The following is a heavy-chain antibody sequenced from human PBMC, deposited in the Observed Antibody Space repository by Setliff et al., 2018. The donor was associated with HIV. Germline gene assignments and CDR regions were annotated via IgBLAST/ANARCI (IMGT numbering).Heavy chain of an antibody. CDR1: GFTLSSYA. CDR2: ISGGGDRT. V-gene: IGHV3-23*01. CDR3: ARWGSGSYERVFDY. Sequence: GGSLRLSCAASGFTLSSYAMTWVRQAPGKGLEWVSAISGGGDRTYHADSVRGRFTISRDNAKNSLFLQMNSLRVEDTAVYFCARWGSGSYERVFDYWGQGMLVTVSS. D-gene: IGHD1-26*01. J-gene: IGHJ4*02.